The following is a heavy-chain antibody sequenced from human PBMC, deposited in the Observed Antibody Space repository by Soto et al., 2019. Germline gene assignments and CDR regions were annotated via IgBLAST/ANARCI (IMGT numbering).Heavy chain of an antibody. CDR3: TTGVLCYFDWLLSLGPSYYCMDV. V-gene: IGHV3-15*07. D-gene: IGHD3-9*01. Sequence: PGGSLRLSCAASGFTFSNAWMNWVRQAPGKGLEWVGRIKSKTDGGTTDYAAPVKGRFTISRDDSKNTLYLQMNSLKTEDTAVYYCTTGVLCYFDWLLSLGPSYYCMDVWGQGTTVTVSS. CDR1: GFTFSNAW. CDR2: IKSKTDGGTT. J-gene: IGHJ6*02.